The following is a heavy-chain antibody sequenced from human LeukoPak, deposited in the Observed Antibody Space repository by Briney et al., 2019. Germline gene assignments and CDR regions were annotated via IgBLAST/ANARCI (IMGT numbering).Heavy chain of an antibody. V-gene: IGHV1-2*02. CDR1: GFTFTVYN. CDR2: INPNSGGT. J-gene: IGHJ4*02. Sequence: ASVKVSCKASGFTFTVYNIHWVRQAPGQRLELMGWINPNSGGTNYAQKFQGRVTMTRDTSISTAYMELSRLRSDDTAVYYCARKSIAARKFDYWGQGTLVTVSS. CDR3: ARKSIAARKFDY. D-gene: IGHD6-6*01.